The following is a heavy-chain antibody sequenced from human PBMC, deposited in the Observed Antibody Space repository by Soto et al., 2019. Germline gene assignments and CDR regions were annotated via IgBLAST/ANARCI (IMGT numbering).Heavy chain of an antibody. J-gene: IGHJ4*02. Sequence: GASVKVSCKASGYTFTNYYMHWVRQAPGQGLEWMGLIYPSGSSTSYTQKFQGRVTMTRDTSTSTVHMELSSLRSEDTAVYYCARGIAVAIPARIDYWGQGTLVTVYS. CDR1: GYTFTNYY. V-gene: IGHV1-46*01. D-gene: IGHD6-19*01. CDR2: IYPSGSST. CDR3: ARGIAVAIPARIDY.